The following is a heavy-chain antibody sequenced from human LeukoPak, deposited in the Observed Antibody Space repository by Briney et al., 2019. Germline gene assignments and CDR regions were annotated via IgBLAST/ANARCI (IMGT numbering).Heavy chain of an antibody. CDR3: ARFVGQLVARGPLDY. D-gene: IGHD6-6*01. Sequence: GGSLRLSCAASGFTFSRYGMHWVRQAPGKGLEWVAATWYDGSNKYYADSVKGRFTISRDNSKNTLYLQMNSLRAEDTAVYYCARFVGQLVARGPLDYWGQGTLVTVSS. CDR1: GFTFSRYG. CDR2: TWYDGSNK. J-gene: IGHJ4*02. V-gene: IGHV3-33*01.